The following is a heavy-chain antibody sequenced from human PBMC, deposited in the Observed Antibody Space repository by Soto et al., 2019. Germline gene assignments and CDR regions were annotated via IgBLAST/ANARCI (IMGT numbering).Heavy chain of an antibody. Sequence: SVKVSCKASGGTFSSYAISWVRQAPGQGLERMGGIIPIFGTANYAQKFQGRVTITADKSTSTAYMELSSLRSEDTAVYYCARFSNSDFWSGYPYYYYYGMDVWGQGTTVTVSS. CDR3: ARFSNSDFWSGYPYYYYYGMDV. D-gene: IGHD3-3*01. CDR1: GGTFSSYA. J-gene: IGHJ6*02. V-gene: IGHV1-69*06. CDR2: IIPIFGTA.